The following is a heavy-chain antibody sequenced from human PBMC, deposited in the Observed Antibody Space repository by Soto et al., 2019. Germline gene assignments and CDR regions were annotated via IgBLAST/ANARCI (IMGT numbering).Heavy chain of an antibody. D-gene: IGHD2-15*01. CDR3: ARFTGRGVVVVAAPHGYAFDS. V-gene: IGHV4-31*03. CDR2: IYYSGST. J-gene: IGHJ3*02. Sequence: SETLSLTCTVSGGSISSGGYYWSWIRQHPGKGLEWIGYIYYSGSTYYNPSLKSRVTISVDTSKNQFSLKLSSVTAADTAVYYCARFTGRGVVVVAAPHGYAFDSWGQGTMVTVS. CDR1: GGSISSGGYY.